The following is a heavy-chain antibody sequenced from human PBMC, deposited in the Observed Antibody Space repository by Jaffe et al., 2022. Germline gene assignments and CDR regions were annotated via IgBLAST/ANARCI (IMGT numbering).Heavy chain of an antibody. V-gene: IGHV3-23*01. CDR3: AKDGYGDSWVYYMDV. D-gene: IGHD4-17*01. Sequence: EVQLLESGGGLVQPGGSLRLSCAASGFTFSSSAMSWVRQTPGKGLEWVSGISGSVGGTSYVDSVKGRFAISRDNSKNTLYLQMNSLRAEDTAVYYCAKDGYGDSWVYYMDVWGKGTTVTVSS. J-gene: IGHJ6*03. CDR2: ISGSVGGT. CDR1: GFTFSSSA.